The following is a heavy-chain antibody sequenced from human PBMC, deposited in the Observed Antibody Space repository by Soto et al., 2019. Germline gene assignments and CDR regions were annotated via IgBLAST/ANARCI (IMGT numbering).Heavy chain of an antibody. Sequence: QVQLQESGPGLVKPSQTLSLTCTVSGGSISSGDYYWSWIRQPPGKGLEWIGYIHNRGRTYYNPSLRSVPTISVDTSKTQFSLKLTSVSAADTAVYYCARERLGADSSGDYSNYMDVWGQGTTVTVSS. V-gene: IGHV4-30-4*01. CDR3: ARERLGADSSGDYSNYMDV. CDR1: GGSISSGDYY. CDR2: IHNRGRT. D-gene: IGHD3-22*01. J-gene: IGHJ6*02.